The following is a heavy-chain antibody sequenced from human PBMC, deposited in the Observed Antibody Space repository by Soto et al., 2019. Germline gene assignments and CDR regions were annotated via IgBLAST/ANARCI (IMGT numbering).Heavy chain of an antibody. J-gene: IGHJ3*02. V-gene: IGHV3-30-3*01. D-gene: IGHD6-6*01. CDR2: ISYDGSNK. CDR3: AKDPIAARDDAFDS. CDR1: GFTFSSYA. Sequence: GGSLRLSCAASGFTFSSYAMHWVRQAPGKGLEWVAVISYDGSNKYYADSVKGRFTISRDNSKNTLYLQMNSLRAEDTAVYYCAKDPIAARDDAFDSWGQGTMVTVSS.